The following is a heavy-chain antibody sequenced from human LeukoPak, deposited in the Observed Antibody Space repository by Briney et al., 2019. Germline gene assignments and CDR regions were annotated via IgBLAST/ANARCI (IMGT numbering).Heavy chain of an antibody. J-gene: IGHJ4*02. CDR1: GFTFSSYA. CDR3: ELNGGNSDWNY. D-gene: IGHD4-23*01. V-gene: IGHV3-30-3*01. Sequence: AGSLRLSCAASGFTFSSYAMHWVRQAPGKGLEWVAVISYDGSNKYYADSVKGRFTISRDNSKNTLYLQMNSLRAEDTAVYYCELNGGNSDWNYWGQGTMVTVSS. CDR2: ISYDGSNK.